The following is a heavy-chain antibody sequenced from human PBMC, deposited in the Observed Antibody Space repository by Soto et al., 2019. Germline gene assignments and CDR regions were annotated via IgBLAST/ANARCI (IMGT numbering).Heavy chain of an antibody. CDR3: ESQLILLLFPHGCDP. D-gene: IGHD3-10*01. Sequence: QLQLQESGPGLVKPSETLSLTCTVSGGSISSSSYYWGWIRQPPGKGLEWIGSIYYSGSTYYNPSLKSRVTISVDTSKNPFSLKLSSVTASDTAVYYCESQLILLLFPHGCDPWGQGTLVTVSS. V-gene: IGHV4-39*01. CDR2: IYYSGST. CDR1: GGSISSSSYY. J-gene: IGHJ5*02.